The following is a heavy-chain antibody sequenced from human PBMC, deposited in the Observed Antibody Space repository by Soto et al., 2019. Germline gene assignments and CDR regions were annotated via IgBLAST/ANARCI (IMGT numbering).Heavy chain of an antibody. CDR2: INHSGST. CDR1: GGSFSGYY. CDR3: ARGRLLSVLRYASRTPTGFDY. D-gene: IGHD3-9*01. V-gene: IGHV4-34*01. Sequence: SETLSLTCAVYGGSFSGYYWNWIRQPPGKGLEWIGEINHSGSTNYIPSLKSRVTISVDTSKNQFSLKLSSVTAADTAVYYCARGRLLSVLRYASRTPTGFDYWGQGTLVTDSS. J-gene: IGHJ4*02.